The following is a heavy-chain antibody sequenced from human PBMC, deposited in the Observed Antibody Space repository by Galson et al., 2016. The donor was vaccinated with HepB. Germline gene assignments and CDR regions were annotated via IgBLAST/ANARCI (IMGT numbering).Heavy chain of an antibody. CDR3: AHGRSGDLYYFDY. J-gene: IGHJ4*02. V-gene: IGHV2-5*02. Sequence: PALVKPTQTLTLTCTFSGFSLSATGVGVGWIRQPPGKALEWLAIIYWDDDKFYSPSLKTRLTITKDTSKDQVVLAMTNMDPVDTATYYCAHGRSGDLYYFDYWGQGTLVTISS. D-gene: IGHD4-17*01. CDR1: GFSLSATGVG. CDR2: IYWDDDK.